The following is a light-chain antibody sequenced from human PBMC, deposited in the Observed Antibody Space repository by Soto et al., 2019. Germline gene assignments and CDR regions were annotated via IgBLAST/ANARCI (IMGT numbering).Light chain of an antibody. CDR3: HSYDVSLRGPA. J-gene: IGLJ2*01. CDR2: DNS. V-gene: IGLV1-40*01. Sequence: QSVLTQPPLLSGAPGQRVTISCTGSRSNIGAGYDVHWYQHLPGTAPKVLIFDNSNRPSGVPDRFSGSKSGTSASLAITGLQAEDEAVYYCHSYDVSLRGPAFGGGTKVTVL. CDR1: RSNIGAGYD.